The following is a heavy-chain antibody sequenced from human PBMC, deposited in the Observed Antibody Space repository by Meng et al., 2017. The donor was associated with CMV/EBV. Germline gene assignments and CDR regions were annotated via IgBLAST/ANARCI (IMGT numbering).Heavy chain of an antibody. CDR2: ISSSSSYI. CDR3: ARDSRDYDFWSGRRRYYYYGMDV. D-gene: IGHD3-3*01. J-gene: IGHJ6*02. V-gene: IGHV3-21*01. Sequence: RLSCAASGFTFSSYSMNWVRQAPGKGLEWVSSISSSSSYIYYADSVKGRFTISRDNAKNSLYLQMNSLRAEDTAVYYCARDSRDYDFWSGRRRYYYYGMDVWGQGTTVTVSS. CDR1: GFTFSSYS.